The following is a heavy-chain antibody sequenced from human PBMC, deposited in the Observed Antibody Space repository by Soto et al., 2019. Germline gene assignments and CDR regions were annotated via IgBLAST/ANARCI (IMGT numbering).Heavy chain of an antibody. CDR1: GFTFGSYG. D-gene: IGHD3-22*01. V-gene: IGHV3-33*01. Sequence: QVQLVESGGGVVQPGRSLRLSCVASGFTFGSYGIHWVRQAPGKGLEWVAVIWYDGSNKYYADSVKGRFTISRDNSKNTLFLQMNSLRAEDTAVYYCARGSYYDSRGSYWAFDYWGQGTLVTVSS. CDR3: ARGSYYDSRGSYWAFDY. J-gene: IGHJ4*02. CDR2: IWYDGSNK.